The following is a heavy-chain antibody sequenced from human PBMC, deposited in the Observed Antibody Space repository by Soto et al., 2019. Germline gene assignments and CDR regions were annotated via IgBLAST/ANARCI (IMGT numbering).Heavy chain of an antibody. CDR3: AKPRKSGSSPLDY. J-gene: IGHJ4*02. V-gene: IGHV3-30*18. Sequence: VGSLRLSCAASGFTFSSYGMHWVRQAPGKGLEWVAVISYDGSNKYYADSVKGRFTISRDNSKNTLYLQMNSLRAEDTAVYYCAKPRKSGSSPLDYWGQGNTVTVSS. CDR2: ISYDGSNK. D-gene: IGHD1-26*01. CDR1: GFTFSSYG.